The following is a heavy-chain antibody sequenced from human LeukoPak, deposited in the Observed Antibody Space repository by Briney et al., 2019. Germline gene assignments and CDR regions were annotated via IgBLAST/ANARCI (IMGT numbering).Heavy chain of an antibody. CDR1: GLTFNSYW. D-gene: IGHD1-26*01. J-gene: IGHJ3*02. CDR3: ASPMGATPWDAFDI. Sequence: PGGSLRLSCAVSGLTFNSYWMTWVRQAPGKGLEWVANMKQDGSEEYYVDSVKGRFTIYRDNAKNSLYLQMNSLRAEDTAMYYCASPMGATPWDAFDIWGQGTRVTVSP. V-gene: IGHV3-7*01. CDR2: MKQDGSEE.